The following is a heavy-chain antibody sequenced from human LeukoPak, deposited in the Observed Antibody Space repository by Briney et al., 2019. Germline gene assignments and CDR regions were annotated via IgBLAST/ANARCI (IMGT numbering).Heavy chain of an antibody. V-gene: IGHV3-21*01. D-gene: IGHD2-15*01. Sequence: GGSLRLSCAASGFTFSSYNMNWVRQAPGKGLEWVSSISRSSDYIYYADSVKGRFTVSRDNAKNSLFLQMNSLRAEDTAVYYCATLYCSGGSCSYYDYWGQGILVTVSS. CDR2: ISRSSDYI. CDR3: ATLYCSGGSCSYYDY. J-gene: IGHJ4*02. CDR1: GFTFSSYN.